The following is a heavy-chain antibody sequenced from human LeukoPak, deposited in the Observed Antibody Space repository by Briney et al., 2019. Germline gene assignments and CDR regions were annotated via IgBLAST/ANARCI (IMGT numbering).Heavy chain of an antibody. CDR2: ISWNSGTV. D-gene: IGHD2-2*01. Sequence: GGSLGLSCAASGFTFDDYAMHWVRQAPGKGLEWVSGISWNSGTVDYADSVQGRFTISRDNAKNSLYLQMNSLRAEDTALYYCAKAGCSSTSCYTNFWGQGTLVTVSS. V-gene: IGHV3-9*01. CDR3: AKAGCSSTSCYTNF. J-gene: IGHJ4*02. CDR1: GFTFDDYA.